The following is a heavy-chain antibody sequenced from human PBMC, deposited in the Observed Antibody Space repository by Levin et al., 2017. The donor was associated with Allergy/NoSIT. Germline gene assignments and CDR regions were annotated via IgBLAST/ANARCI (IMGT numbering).Heavy chain of an antibody. CDR3: ARGRLRYFDWLLDYFDY. J-gene: IGHJ4*02. D-gene: IGHD3-9*01. Sequence: PSETLSLTCAVYGGSFSGYYWSWIRQPPGKGLEWIGEINHSGSTNYNPSLKSRVTISVDTSKNQFSLKLSSVTAADTAVYYCARGRLRYFDWLLDYFDYWGQGTLVTVSS. V-gene: IGHV4-34*01. CDR2: INHSGST. CDR1: GGSFSGYY.